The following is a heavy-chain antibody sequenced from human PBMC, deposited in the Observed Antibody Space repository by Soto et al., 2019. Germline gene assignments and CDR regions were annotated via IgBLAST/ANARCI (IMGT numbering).Heavy chain of an antibody. J-gene: IGHJ4*02. V-gene: IGHV1-2*02. CDR2: INPNSGGT. Sequence: ASVKVSCKASGFTFTGHYIHWVRQAPGQGLEWMGWINPNSGGTSYAQKFQGRVTMTRDTSITTAYMELSRLSSDDTAVYYCAKSGSVFRPCLGYFDYWGQGTLVTVSS. CDR3: AKSGSVFRPCLGYFDY. D-gene: IGHD1-26*01. CDR1: GFTFTGHY.